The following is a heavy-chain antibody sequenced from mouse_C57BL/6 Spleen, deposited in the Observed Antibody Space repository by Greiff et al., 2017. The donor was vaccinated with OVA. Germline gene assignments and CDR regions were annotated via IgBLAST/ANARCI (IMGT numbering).Heavy chain of an antibody. CDR3: ARDYDDGGY. CDR2: LYPGDGER. CDR1: GYAFSSSW. V-gene: IGHV1-82*01. J-gene: IGHJ2*01. Sequence: QVQLQQSGPELVKPGASVKISCKASGYAFSSSWMNWVKQRPGKGLEWIGRLYPGDGERNHNGKFKGKATLTADKSSSTAYMQLSSLTSEDSAVYFCARDYDDGGYWGQGTTLTVSS. D-gene: IGHD2-4*01.